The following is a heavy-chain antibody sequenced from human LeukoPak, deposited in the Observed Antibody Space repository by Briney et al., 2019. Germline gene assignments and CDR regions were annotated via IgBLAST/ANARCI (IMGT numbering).Heavy chain of an antibody. J-gene: IGHJ6*03. CDR2: ISAYNGNT. Sequence: ASVKVSCKASGYTFTSYGISWVRQAPGQGLEWMGWISAYNGNTNYAQKLQGRVTMTTDTSTSTAYMELRSLRSGDTAVYYCANCSSTSCPLGHYYYYYMDVWGKGTTVTVSS. V-gene: IGHV1-18*01. CDR3: ANCSSTSCPLGHYYYYYMDV. CDR1: GYTFTSYG. D-gene: IGHD2-2*01.